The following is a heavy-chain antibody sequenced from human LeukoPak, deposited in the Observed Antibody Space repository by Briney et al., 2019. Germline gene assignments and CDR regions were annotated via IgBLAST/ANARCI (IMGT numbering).Heavy chain of an antibody. Sequence: GGSLRLSCAASGFTFSSYWMSWVRQAPGKGLEWVANIKQDGSEKYYVDSVKGRFTISRDNAKNSLYLQMNSLRAEDTAVYYCARDHDYGDYYFDYWGQGTLVTVTS. V-gene: IGHV3-7*01. CDR3: ARDHDYGDYYFDY. J-gene: IGHJ4*02. CDR1: GFTFSSYW. CDR2: IKQDGSEK. D-gene: IGHD4-17*01.